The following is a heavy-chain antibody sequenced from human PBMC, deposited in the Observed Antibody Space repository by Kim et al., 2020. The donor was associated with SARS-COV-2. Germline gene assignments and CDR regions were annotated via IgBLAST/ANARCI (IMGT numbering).Heavy chain of an antibody. CDR2: INPNSGGT. J-gene: IGHJ3*02. V-gene: IGHV1-2*04. CDR3: ARARHDILTGYHDAFDI. D-gene: IGHD3-9*01. CDR1: GYTFTGYY. Sequence: ASVKVSCKASGYTFTGYYMHWVRQAPGQGLEWMGWINPNSGGTNYAQKFQGWVTMTRDTSISTAYMELSRLRSDDTAVYYCARARHDILTGYHDAFDIWGQGTMVTVSS.